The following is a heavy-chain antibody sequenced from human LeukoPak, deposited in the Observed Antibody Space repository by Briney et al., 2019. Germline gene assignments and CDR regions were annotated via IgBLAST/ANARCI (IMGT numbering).Heavy chain of an antibody. J-gene: IGHJ4*02. Sequence: ASVKVSCKASGYTFTGYYMHWVRQAPGQGLEWMGWINPNSGGTNYAQKFQGRVTMTRDTSISTAYMELSRLRSDDTAVYYCARGRRADFGVVIMFVYWGQGTLVTVPS. CDR2: INPNSGGT. CDR3: ARGRRADFGVVIMFVY. V-gene: IGHV1-2*02. CDR1: GYTFTGYY. D-gene: IGHD3-3*01.